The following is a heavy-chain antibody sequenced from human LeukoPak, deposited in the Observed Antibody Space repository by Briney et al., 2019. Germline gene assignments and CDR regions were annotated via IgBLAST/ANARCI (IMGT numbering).Heavy chain of an antibody. CDR3: TRDLLGFATTPLSD. D-gene: IGHD4-17*01. Sequence: ASVKVSCKASGYTFTVYHMHWVRQAPGQGHEWMGWINSNRGGTNYAQKFQGRVTMTRDTSISTAFMELTRLTSDDTAVYYCTRDLLGFATTPLSDWGQGTLVTVSS. CDR1: GYTFTVYH. V-gene: IGHV1-2*02. J-gene: IGHJ4*02. CDR2: INSNRGGT.